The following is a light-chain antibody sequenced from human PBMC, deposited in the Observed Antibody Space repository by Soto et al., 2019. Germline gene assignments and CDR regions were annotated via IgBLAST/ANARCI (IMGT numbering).Light chain of an antibody. CDR3: HHYAFWPET. CDR2: GAS. CDR1: QSVRTS. J-gene: IGKJ2*01. Sequence: VMTQSVDTVSVSTGERATISCRARQSVRTSLAWYQQKPGQGPRVLIYGASTRATDIPPRTSGSGSGTQFTLATDTLQSEDVAVYYYHHYAFWPETFGQGTK. V-gene: IGKV3-15*01.